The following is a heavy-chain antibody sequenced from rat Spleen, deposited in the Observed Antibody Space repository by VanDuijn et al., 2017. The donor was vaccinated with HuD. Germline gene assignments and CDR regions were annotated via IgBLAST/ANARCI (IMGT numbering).Heavy chain of an antibody. J-gene: IGHJ2*01. D-gene: IGHD1-2*01. CDR3: ARADVAGLSTDGI. CDR2: IWGDGNT. V-gene: IGHV2-13*01. CDR1: GFSLSNYG. Sequence: QVLLQESGPGLVQPSQTLSLTCTVSGFSLSNYGVIWVRQPPGKGPDWMGVIWGDGNTNYNAPLKSRLSISRDTSKSQIYLKMNSLQIEDTATYFCARADVAGLSTDGIWGQGIMVTVSS.